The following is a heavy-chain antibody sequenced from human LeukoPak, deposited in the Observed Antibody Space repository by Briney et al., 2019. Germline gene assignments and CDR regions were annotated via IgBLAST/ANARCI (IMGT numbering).Heavy chain of an antibody. CDR3: ARGLRIAAAGTFWFDP. Sequence: SQTLSLTCAISGDSVSSNSAAWNWIRQSPSRGLEWLGRTYYRSKWYNDYAVSVESRITINPDTSKNQFSLQLNSVTPEDTAVYYCARGLRIAAAGTFWFDPWGQGTLVTVSS. CDR2: TYYRSKWYN. V-gene: IGHV6-1*01. J-gene: IGHJ5*02. D-gene: IGHD6-13*01. CDR1: GDSVSSNSAA.